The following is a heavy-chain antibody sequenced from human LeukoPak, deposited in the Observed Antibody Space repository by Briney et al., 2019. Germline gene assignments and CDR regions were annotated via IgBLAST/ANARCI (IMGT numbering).Heavy chain of an antibody. J-gene: IGHJ6*03. CDR2: VYDSGTT. D-gene: IGHD1-1*01. V-gene: IGHV4-59*01. Sequence: PSETLSLACTVSGGSISRYYWSWIRQPPGKGLEWFGYVYDSGTTNYNPSLKSRVTISVDTSKNQFSLKLSSVTAADTAVYYCARVSWSPGTSYYYMDVWGKGTTVTVSS. CDR3: ARVSWSPGTSYYYMDV. CDR1: GGSISRYY.